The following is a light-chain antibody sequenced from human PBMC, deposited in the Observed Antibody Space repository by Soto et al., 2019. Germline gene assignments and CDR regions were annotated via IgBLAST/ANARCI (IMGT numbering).Light chain of an antibody. J-gene: IGLJ1*01. Sequence: QSVLTQPPSASGSPGQSVTISCTGTSSDVGAYKYVPWYQQHPGKAPKLIIYGVSNRPSGVSNRFSGSKSGNTAFLTISGLQPEDEADYYCSSFTGTTTLDVFGTGTKVTV. CDR3: SSFTGTTTLDV. V-gene: IGLV2-14*03. CDR2: GVS. CDR1: SSDVGAYKY.